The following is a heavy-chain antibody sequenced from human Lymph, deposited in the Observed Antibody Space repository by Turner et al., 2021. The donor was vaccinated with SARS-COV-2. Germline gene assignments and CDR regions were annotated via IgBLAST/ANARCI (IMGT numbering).Heavy chain of an antibody. V-gene: IGHV1-8*02. D-gene: IGHD1-26*01. CDR2: RNPNSGNT. Sequence: QVQLVQSGAEVKKPGASVKVSCQAPGYTFTSYDINWVRQATGQGREWMGWRNPNSGNTGYAQKFQGRVTMTRNTSISTAYMELSSLRSEDTAVYYCARGRYSGGGMDVWGQGTTVTVSS. CDR3: ARGRYSGGGMDV. J-gene: IGHJ6*02. CDR1: GYTFTSYD.